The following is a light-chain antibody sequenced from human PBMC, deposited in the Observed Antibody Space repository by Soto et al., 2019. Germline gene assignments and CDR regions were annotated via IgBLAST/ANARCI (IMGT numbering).Light chain of an antibody. CDR2: DVN. CDR1: SSDVGGYNF. J-gene: IGLJ1*01. V-gene: IGLV2-14*03. CDR3: TSYTTSSTYV. Sequence: QSALTQPASVSGSPGQSITISCTGTSSDVGGYNFVSWYQHHPGKAPKLIIYDVNNRPSGVSNRFSGSKSGNTASLTISGLQAEDEADYYCTSYTTSSTYVFGTGNKVTVL.